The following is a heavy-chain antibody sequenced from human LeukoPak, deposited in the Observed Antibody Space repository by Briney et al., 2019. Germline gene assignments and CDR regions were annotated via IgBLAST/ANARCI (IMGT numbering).Heavy chain of an antibody. Sequence: ASVTVSCKASGYTFTSYGISWVRQAPGQGLEWMGCISAYNGNTNYAQKLQGRVTMTTDTSTSTAYMELRSLRSDDTAVYYCARDLAAAANENNWFDPWGQGTLVTVSS. V-gene: IGHV1-18*01. CDR3: ARDLAAAANENNWFDP. CDR1: GYTFTSYG. D-gene: IGHD6-13*01. J-gene: IGHJ5*02. CDR2: ISAYNGNT.